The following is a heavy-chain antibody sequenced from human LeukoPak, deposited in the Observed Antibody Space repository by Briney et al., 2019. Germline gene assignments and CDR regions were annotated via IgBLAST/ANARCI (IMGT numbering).Heavy chain of an antibody. Sequence: SVKVSCKASGGTFSSYAISWVRQAPGQGIEWMGGIIPIFGTANYAQKFQGRVTITTDESKSTAYMEMSSLRSEDTAVYYCARQYYYDSSGYLYWGQGTLVTVSS. CDR3: ARQYYYDSSGYLY. CDR2: IIPIFGTA. J-gene: IGHJ4*02. D-gene: IGHD3-22*01. CDR1: GGTFSSYA. V-gene: IGHV1-69*05.